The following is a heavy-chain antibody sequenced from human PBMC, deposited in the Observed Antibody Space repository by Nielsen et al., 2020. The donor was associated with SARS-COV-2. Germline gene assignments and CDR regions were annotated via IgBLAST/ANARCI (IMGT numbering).Heavy chain of an antibody. CDR3: ATSCGGDCLGAFDI. D-gene: IGHD2-21*02. J-gene: IGHJ3*02. CDR1: GFTFSSYS. V-gene: IGHV3-21*04. Sequence: GESLKISCAASGFTFSSYSMNWVRQAPGKGLEWVSSISSSSSYIYYADSVKGRFTISRDNAKNSLYLQMNSLRAEDTALYYCATSCGGDCLGAFDIWGQGTMVTVSS. CDR2: ISSSSSYI.